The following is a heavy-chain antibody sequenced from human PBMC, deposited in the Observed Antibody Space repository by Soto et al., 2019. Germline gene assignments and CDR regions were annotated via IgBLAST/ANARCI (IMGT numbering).Heavy chain of an antibody. CDR3: ARHPRGPRSIAAAGTAIDY. CDR2: IYYSGST. CDR1: GGSISSSSYY. V-gene: IGHV4-39*01. J-gene: IGHJ4*02. Sequence: QLQLQESGPGLVKPSETLSLTCTVSGGSISSSSYYWGWIRQPPGKGLEWIGSIYYSGSTYYNPSIKSRVTISVDTSKDQFSLKLSSVTGADTAVYYCARHPRGPRSIAAAGTAIDYWGQGTLVTVSS. D-gene: IGHD6-13*01.